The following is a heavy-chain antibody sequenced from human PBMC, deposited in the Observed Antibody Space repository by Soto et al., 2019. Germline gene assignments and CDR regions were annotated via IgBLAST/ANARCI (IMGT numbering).Heavy chain of an antibody. D-gene: IGHD6-13*01. CDR2: IWYDGSNK. J-gene: IGHJ6*02. Sequence: GGSLRLSCAASGFTFSSYGMHWVRQAPGKGLEWVAVIWYDGSNKYYADSVKGRFTISRDNSKNTLYLQMNSLRAEDTAVYYWARKSRSSRNGMDVWGQGTTVTVSS. CDR1: GFTFSSYG. V-gene: IGHV3-33*01. CDR3: ARKSRSSRNGMDV.